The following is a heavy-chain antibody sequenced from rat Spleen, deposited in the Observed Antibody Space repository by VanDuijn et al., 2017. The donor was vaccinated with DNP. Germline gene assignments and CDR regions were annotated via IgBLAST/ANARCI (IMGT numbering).Heavy chain of an antibody. D-gene: IGHD1-11*01. Sequence: QVQLKESGPGLVQPSQTLSLTCTVSGFSLTSYGVSWVRQPPGKGLEWIAAISSGGSTYYNSALKSRLSISRDTSKSQVFLKMNSLQTEDTAIYFCTRVERAYYWYYDFWGPGTMVTVSS. CDR2: ISSGGST. CDR3: TRVERAYYWYYDF. V-gene: IGHV2S12*01. CDR1: GFSLTSYG. J-gene: IGHJ1*01.